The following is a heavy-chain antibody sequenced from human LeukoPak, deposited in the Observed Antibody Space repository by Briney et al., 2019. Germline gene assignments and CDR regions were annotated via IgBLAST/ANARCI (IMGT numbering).Heavy chain of an antibody. CDR1: GYTFTGYY. D-gene: IGHD6-19*01. CDR2: INPNSGGT. V-gene: IGHV1-2*06. CDR3: ARPYSSGWKLYYFDY. J-gene: IGHJ4*02. Sequence: ASVKVSCKASGYTFTGYYMHWVRQAPGQGLEWMGRINPNSGGTNYAQKFQGRVTMTRDTSISTAYMELSRLRSDDTAVYHCARPYSSGWKLYYFDYWGQGTLVTVSS.